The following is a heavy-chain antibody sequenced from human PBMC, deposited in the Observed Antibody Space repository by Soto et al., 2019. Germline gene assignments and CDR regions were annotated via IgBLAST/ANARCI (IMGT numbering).Heavy chain of an antibody. Sequence: QVQLVESGGGVVQPGRSLRLSCAASGFTFSSYGMHWVRQAPGKGLEWVAVISYDGSNKYYADSVKGRFTISRDNSKNTLYLQMNSLRAEDTAVYYCAKEKAVTHYYYGMDVWGQGTTVTVSS. J-gene: IGHJ6*02. CDR3: AKEKAVTHYYYGMDV. V-gene: IGHV3-30*18. CDR2: ISYDGSNK. CDR1: GFTFSSYG. D-gene: IGHD4-17*01.